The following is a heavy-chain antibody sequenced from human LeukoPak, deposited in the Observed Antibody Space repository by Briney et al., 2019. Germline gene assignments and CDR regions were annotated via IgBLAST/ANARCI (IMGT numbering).Heavy chain of an antibody. CDR2: IYYSGST. Sequence: SETLSLTCTVSGGSIGSYYWGWIRQPPGKGLEWIGYIYYSGSTSYNPSLKSRVTISVDTSKNQFSLKLNSVTAADTAVYYCARELSLTGTLDYWGQGTLVTVSS. CDR3: ARELSLTGTLDY. J-gene: IGHJ4*02. V-gene: IGHV4-59*01. D-gene: IGHD1-7*01. CDR1: GGSIGSYY.